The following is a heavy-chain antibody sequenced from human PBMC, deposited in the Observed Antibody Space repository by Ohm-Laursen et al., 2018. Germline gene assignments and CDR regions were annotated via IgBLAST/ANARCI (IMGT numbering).Heavy chain of an antibody. D-gene: IGHD6-13*01. CDR3: ARGFRQQLVRDYYYGMDV. J-gene: IGHJ6*02. Sequence: ASVKVSCKVSGYTFTRYAINWVRQATGQGLEWMGWMNPNSGNTGYAQKFQGRVTMTRNTSISTAYMELSSLRSEDTAVYYCARGFRQQLVRDYYYGMDVWGQGTTVTVSS. V-gene: IGHV1-8*01. CDR2: MNPNSGNT. CDR1: GYTFTRYA.